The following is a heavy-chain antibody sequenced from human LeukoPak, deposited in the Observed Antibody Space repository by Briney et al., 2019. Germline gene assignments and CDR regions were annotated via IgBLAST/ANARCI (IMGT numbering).Heavy chain of an antibody. CDR3: ASGRLYYYDSSGYYYEAFDI. Sequence: SETLSLTCTVSGGSIHSYWSWIRQPAGKGLEWIGRISGSGTITYNPALQSRLTISIDTSKNQFSLKLMSVTAADTAVYYCASGRLYYYDSSGYYYEAFDIWGQGTMVTVSS. CDR1: GGSIHSY. V-gene: IGHV4-4*07. D-gene: IGHD3-22*01. J-gene: IGHJ3*02. CDR2: ISGSGTI.